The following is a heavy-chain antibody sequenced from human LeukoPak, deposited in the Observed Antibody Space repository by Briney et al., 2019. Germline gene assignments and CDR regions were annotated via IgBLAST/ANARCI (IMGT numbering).Heavy chain of an antibody. CDR3: ASHCSGSSCYSNYFDY. J-gene: IGHJ4*02. D-gene: IGHD2-15*01. CDR1: GDSISSRPYH. V-gene: IGHV4-39*01. CDR2: IHYSGIT. Sequence: SETLSLTCTVSGDSISSRPYHWGWVRQPPGKALEWIGIIHYSGITYYNPSLKSRVTISLDMSKNHFSLQLYSVTAADTAVYYCASHCSGSSCYSNYFDYWGQGTLVTVSS.